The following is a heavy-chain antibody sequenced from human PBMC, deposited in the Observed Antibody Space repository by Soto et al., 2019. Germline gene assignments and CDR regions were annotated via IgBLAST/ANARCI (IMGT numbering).Heavy chain of an antibody. J-gene: IGHJ4*02. CDR2: MYHSGRT. CDR1: GGSISSGGYS. CDR3: ARILVAVTGDFDY. Sequence: SETLSLTCAVSGGSISSGGYSWSWIRQPPGKGLEWIGYMYHSGRTNYNPSLKSRLTISVDTSKNQLSLNLSSVAAAGTAVYYCARILVAVTGDFDYWGQGTQVTVSS. V-gene: IGHV4-30-2*01. D-gene: IGHD3-22*01.